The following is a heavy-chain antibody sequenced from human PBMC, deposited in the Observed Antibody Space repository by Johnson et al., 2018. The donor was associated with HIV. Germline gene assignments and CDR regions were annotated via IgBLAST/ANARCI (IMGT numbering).Heavy chain of an antibody. V-gene: IGHV3-30-3*02. CDR1: GFTFSSYA. J-gene: IGHJ3*02. D-gene: IGHD2-15*01. CDR2: ISYDGSNK. Sequence: QVQLVESGGGVVQPGRSLRLSCAASGFTFSSYAMHWVRQAPGKGLEWVAVISYDGSNKYYADSVKGRFTISRDNSKNTLYLQRNSLRAEDTAVYYCASLMRMGNAFDIWGQGTMVTVSS. CDR3: ASLMRMGNAFDI.